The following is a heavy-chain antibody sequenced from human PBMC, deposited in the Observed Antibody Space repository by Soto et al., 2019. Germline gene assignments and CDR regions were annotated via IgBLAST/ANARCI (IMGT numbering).Heavy chain of an antibody. D-gene: IGHD3-3*01. CDR3: ARGDPQITIFGVVTARGGMDV. CDR1: GGTFSSYA. CDR2: IIPIFGTA. J-gene: IGHJ6*02. Sequence: QVQLVQSGAEVKKPGSSVKVSCKASGGTFSSYAISWVRQAPGQGLEWMGGIIPIFGTANYAQKFQGRVTIHADESTSTAYMELRSLRAEDTAVYYCARGDPQITIFGVVTARGGMDVWGQGTTVTVSS. V-gene: IGHV1-69*01.